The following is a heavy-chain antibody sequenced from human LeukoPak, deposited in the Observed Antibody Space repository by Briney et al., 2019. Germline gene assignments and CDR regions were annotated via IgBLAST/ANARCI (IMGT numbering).Heavy chain of an antibody. D-gene: IGHD3-22*01. Sequence: PGGSLRPSCAASGFTFSTYWMSWVRQAPGKGLEWVANINQDGSEKYSVDSVKGRFTISRDNAKSSVYLQMDYLRADDTAVYYCARDRALYDSRRGYYYTEDDYWGQGTLVTVSS. V-gene: IGHV3-7*01. CDR1: GFTFSTYW. CDR2: INQDGSEK. CDR3: ARDRALYDSRRGYYYTEDDY. J-gene: IGHJ4*02.